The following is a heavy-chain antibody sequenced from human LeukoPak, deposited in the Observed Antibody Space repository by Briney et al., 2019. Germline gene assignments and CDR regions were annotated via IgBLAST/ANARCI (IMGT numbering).Heavy chain of an antibody. D-gene: IGHD6-6*01. Sequence: SETLSLNXAVYGGSFSGYYWSWIRQPPGKGPEWIGEINHSGSTNHNPSLKSRVTISVDASKNQFSLKLSSVTAADTSVYYCARAGGRVGSSLDFDYWGQGTPVTVSS. J-gene: IGHJ4*02. CDR3: ARAGGRVGSSLDFDY. V-gene: IGHV4-34*01. CDR1: GGSFSGYY. CDR2: INHSGST.